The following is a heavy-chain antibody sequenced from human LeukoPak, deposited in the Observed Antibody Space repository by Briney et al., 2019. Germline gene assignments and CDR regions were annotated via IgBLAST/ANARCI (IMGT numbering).Heavy chain of an antibody. D-gene: IGHD2-15*01. CDR3: ALLGLYCSASTCGGALHI. CDR2: IYTSGTT. CDR1: GGSISSYY. Sequence: SETLSLTCTVSGGSISSYYWTWIRQPAGKGLEWIGRIYTSGTTNYNPSLKSRVTMSVDTSKGQLSLKLTSVTAADTAVYYCALLGLYCSASTCGGALHIWGQGTMVTVSS. J-gene: IGHJ3*02. V-gene: IGHV4-4*07.